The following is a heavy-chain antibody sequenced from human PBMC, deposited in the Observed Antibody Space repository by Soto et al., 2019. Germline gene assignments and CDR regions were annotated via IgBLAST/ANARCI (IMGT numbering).Heavy chain of an antibody. J-gene: IGHJ6*02. CDR2: ISSSSSYI. V-gene: IGHV3-21*01. D-gene: IGHD3-22*01. CDR1: GFTFSTYS. CDR3: ARYDSSGYYWSYYYYGMDV. Sequence: EVQLVESGGGLVKPGGSLRLSCAASGFTFSTYSMNWVRQAPGKGLEWVSSISSSSSYIYYADSVKGRFTISSDNAENSLYLQMNSLRAEDTAVYYCARYDSSGYYWSYYYYGMDVWVQGTTVTVSS.